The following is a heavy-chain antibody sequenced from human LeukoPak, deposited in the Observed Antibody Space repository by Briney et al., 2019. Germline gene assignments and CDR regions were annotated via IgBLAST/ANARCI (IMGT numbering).Heavy chain of an antibody. Sequence: PGGSLRLSCAASGFTFSNAWMSWVRQAPGKGLEWIGEINHSGSTNYNPSLKSRVTISVDTSKNQFSLKLSSVTAADTAVYYCARHRPAASGSYYAFDYWGQGTLVTVSS. D-gene: IGHD1-26*01. CDR1: GFTFSNAW. CDR3: ARHRPAASGSYYAFDY. J-gene: IGHJ4*02. V-gene: IGHV4-34*01. CDR2: INHSGST.